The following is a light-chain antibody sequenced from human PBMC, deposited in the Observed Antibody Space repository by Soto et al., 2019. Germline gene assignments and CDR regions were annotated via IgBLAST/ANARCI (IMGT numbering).Light chain of an antibody. J-gene: IGKJ5*01. CDR2: DAS. CDR3: QQYGSSRIT. V-gene: IGKV3-20*01. Sequence: EIVLTQSPGTLSLSPGERATLSCRASQSVSSNLAWYQQKPGRAPRLLIYDASSRATGIPDRFSGSGSGTDLTLTISRLEPEDFAVYYCQQYGSSRITFGQGTRLEIK. CDR1: QSVSSN.